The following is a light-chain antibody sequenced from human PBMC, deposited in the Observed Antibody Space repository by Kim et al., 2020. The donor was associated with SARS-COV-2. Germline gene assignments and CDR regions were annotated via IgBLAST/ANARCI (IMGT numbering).Light chain of an antibody. CDR1: SNNVGNQG. CDR2: SNN. Sequence: RQTATLTCTGNSNNVGNQGAAWLQQHQGHPPKLRSYSNNSRPSGISEGLSATRSGNTASLTITGLQPEDEADYYCSAWDSSLSAVVFGGGTQLTVL. CDR3: SAWDSSLSAVV. V-gene: IGLV10-54*01. J-gene: IGLJ3*02.